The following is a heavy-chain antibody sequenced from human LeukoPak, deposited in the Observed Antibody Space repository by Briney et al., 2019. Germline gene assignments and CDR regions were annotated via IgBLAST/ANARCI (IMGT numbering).Heavy chain of an antibody. CDR3: ARNGGNSDFDY. CDR2: IYHSGNT. J-gene: IGHJ4*02. Sequence: SGTLSLTCAVSGDSISSSNWWTWVRQPPGEGLEWIGEIYHSGNTNYNPSLKSRVTMSVDKSKNQFSLNLNSVTAADTAVYYCARNGGNSDFDYWGQGTLVTVSS. CDR1: GDSISSSNW. D-gene: IGHD4-23*01. V-gene: IGHV4-4*02.